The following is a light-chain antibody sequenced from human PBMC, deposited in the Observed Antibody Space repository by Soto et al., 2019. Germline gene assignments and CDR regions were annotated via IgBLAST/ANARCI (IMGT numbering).Light chain of an antibody. Sequence: ESVLTQSPDTLSFSPGDRATLSCRTSQSVSNSFFAWYQQKPGQAPRLLIYGISTRATGIPDRFSGSGSGTDFTLTISRLEPEDFVVYFCQQYSTLPHTFGHGTKLEVK. V-gene: IGKV3-20*01. CDR3: QQYSTLPHT. J-gene: IGKJ2*01. CDR2: GIS. CDR1: QSVSNSF.